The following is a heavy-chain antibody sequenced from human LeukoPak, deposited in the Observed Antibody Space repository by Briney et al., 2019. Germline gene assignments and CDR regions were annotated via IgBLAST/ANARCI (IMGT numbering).Heavy chain of an antibody. CDR3: ARDLDSYEDFWSGPTSNWFDP. CDR1: GGSFSGYY. V-gene: IGHV4-34*01. Sequence: PSETLSLTCAVYGGSFSGYYWSWIRQPPGKGLEWIGEINHSGSTNYNPSLKSRVTISVDTSKNQFSLKLSSVTAADTAVYYCARDLDSYEDFWSGPTSNWFDPWGQGTLVTVSS. J-gene: IGHJ5*02. CDR2: INHSGST. D-gene: IGHD3-3*01.